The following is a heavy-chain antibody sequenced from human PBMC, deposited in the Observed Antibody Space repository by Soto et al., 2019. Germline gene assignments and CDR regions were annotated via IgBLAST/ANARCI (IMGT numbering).Heavy chain of an antibody. J-gene: IGHJ6*02. CDR2: ISSSSSTI. CDR1: GFTFSSYS. Sequence: GGSLRLSCAASGFTFSSYSMNWVRQAPGKGLEWVSYISSSSSTIYYADSVKGRFTISRDNAKNSLYLQMNSLRDEDTAVYYCARDLGRDSGSYFESYYYYGMDVWGQGTTVTVSS. D-gene: IGHD1-26*01. V-gene: IGHV3-48*02. CDR3: ARDLGRDSGSYFESYYYYGMDV.